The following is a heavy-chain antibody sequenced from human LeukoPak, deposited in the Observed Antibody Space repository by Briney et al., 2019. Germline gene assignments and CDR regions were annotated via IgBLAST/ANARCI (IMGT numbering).Heavy chain of an antibody. V-gene: IGHV4-61*09. CDR3: ARDPGIMVRGSRRGYDGNYYYMDV. J-gene: IGHJ6*03. CDR2: ICTSGII. D-gene: IGHD3-10*01. Sequence: SETLSLTCSVSGGSITSGTYCWSWIRQPAGKGLEWIGHICTSGIINNNPSLKSRVTISVDTSKTQFSLKLSSVTAADTAVYYCARDPGIMVRGSRRGYDGNYYYMDVWGKGTTVTVSS. CDR1: GGSITSGTYC.